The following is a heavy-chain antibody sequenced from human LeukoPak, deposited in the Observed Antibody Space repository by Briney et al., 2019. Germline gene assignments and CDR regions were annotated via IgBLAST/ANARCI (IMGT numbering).Heavy chain of an antibody. CDR1: GGSISSSSYY. D-gene: IGHD2-2*01. CDR3: ARRGYCSSTSCYEYWFDP. V-gene: IGHV4-39*01. CDR2: IYYSGGT. J-gene: IGHJ5*02. Sequence: SETLSLTCTVSGGSISSSSYYWGWIRQPPGKELECIGIIYYSGGTYYNPSLKSRLTISVDTSKNQFSLKLSSVTATDTAVYYCARRGYCSSTSCYEYWFDPWGQGTLVTVSS.